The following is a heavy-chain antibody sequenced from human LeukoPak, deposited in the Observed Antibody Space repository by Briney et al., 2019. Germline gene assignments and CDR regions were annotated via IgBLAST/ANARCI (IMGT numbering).Heavy chain of an antibody. V-gene: IGHV1-8*02. CDR2: MNPNSGNT. J-gene: IGHJ6*02. D-gene: IGHD2-2*01. Sequence: GASLKVSCKASVGTFSSYDINWVRQSTRQGLEWMGWMNPNSGNTGYAQKFQGRVTMTRNTSISTAYMELSSLRSEDTAVYYCARDGCSSTSCSSYYYYGMDVWGQGTTVTVSS. CDR1: VGTFSSYD. CDR3: ARDGCSSTSCSSYYYYGMDV.